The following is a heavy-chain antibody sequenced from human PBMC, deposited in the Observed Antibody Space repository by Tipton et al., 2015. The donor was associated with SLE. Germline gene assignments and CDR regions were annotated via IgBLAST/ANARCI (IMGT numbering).Heavy chain of an antibody. CDR2: IYHSGST. CDR3: ARSVGIAAAGTFFDY. V-gene: IGHV4-30-2*01. CDR1: GGSFSGYY. J-gene: IGHJ4*02. D-gene: IGHD6-13*01. Sequence: GLVKPSETLSLTCAVYGGSFSGYYWSWIRQPPGKGLEWIGYIYHSGSTYYNPSLKSRVTISVDRSKNQFSLKLSSVTAADTAVYYCARSVGIAAAGTFFDYWGQGTLVTVSS.